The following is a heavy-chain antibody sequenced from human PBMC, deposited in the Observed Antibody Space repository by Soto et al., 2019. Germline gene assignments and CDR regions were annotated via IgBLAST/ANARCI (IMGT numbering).Heavy chain of an antibody. D-gene: IGHD6-13*01. Sequence: PSETLSLTCAVYGGSVSSGSYYWSWIRQPPGKGLEWIGYIYYSGSTNYNPSLKSRVTISVDTSKNQFSLKLSSVTAADTAVYYCASELGKYSSSWYDAFDIWGQGTMVTVSS. CDR3: ASELGKYSSSWYDAFDI. V-gene: IGHV4-61*01. J-gene: IGHJ3*02. CDR2: IYYSGST. CDR1: GGSVSSGSYY.